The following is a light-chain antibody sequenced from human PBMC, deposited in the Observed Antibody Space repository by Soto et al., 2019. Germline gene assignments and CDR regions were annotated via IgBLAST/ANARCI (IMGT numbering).Light chain of an antibody. V-gene: IGKV1-39*01. Sequence: DIQMTQSPSSLSASVGDRVTITCRASQSISTFLNWYQQQPGKAPKLLIYAASSLQSGVPSRFSGSGSGADFTLTIASLQPEDFATYYCQQSYSLPRTFGHGTKVEVK. CDR1: QSISTF. CDR3: QQSYSLPRT. J-gene: IGKJ1*01. CDR2: AAS.